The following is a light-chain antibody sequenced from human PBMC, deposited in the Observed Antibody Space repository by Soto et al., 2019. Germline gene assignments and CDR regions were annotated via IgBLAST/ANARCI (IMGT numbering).Light chain of an antibody. Sequence: EIVLTQSPATLSLSPGEIATVSCRASQSVSSYLAWYQQKPGQAPRLLIYDASNRATGIPARFSGSGSGTDFTLTISSLEPEDFAVYYCQQRSNWPRTFGQGTKVEIK. CDR2: DAS. J-gene: IGKJ1*01. CDR3: QQRSNWPRT. CDR1: QSVSSY. V-gene: IGKV3-11*01.